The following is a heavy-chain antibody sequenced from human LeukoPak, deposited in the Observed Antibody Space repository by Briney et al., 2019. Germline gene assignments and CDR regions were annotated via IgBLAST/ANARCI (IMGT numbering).Heavy chain of an antibody. V-gene: IGHV1-69*04. CDR1: GGTFSSYA. Sequence: SVRVSCKASGGTFSSYAISWVRQAPGQGLEWMGRIIPILGIANYAQKFQGRVTITADKSTSTAYMELSSLRSEDTAVYYCASLYGDYSNGAFDIWGQGTMVTVSS. CDR3: ASLYGDYSNGAFDI. CDR2: IIPILGIA. D-gene: IGHD4-17*01. J-gene: IGHJ3*02.